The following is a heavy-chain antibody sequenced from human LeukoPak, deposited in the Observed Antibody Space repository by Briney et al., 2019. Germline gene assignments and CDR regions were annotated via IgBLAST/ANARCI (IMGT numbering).Heavy chain of an antibody. V-gene: IGHV4-59*01. CDR1: GGSISSYY. D-gene: IGHD3-22*01. Sequence: SETQSLTCTVSGGSISSYYWSRIRQPPGKGLEWLGYIYYSGSTNYNPSLKSRVTISVDTSKNQFSLKLSSVTAADTAVYYCATYYYDSSGYYYFDYWGQGTLVTVSS. J-gene: IGHJ4*02. CDR2: IYYSGST. CDR3: ATYYYDSSGYYYFDY.